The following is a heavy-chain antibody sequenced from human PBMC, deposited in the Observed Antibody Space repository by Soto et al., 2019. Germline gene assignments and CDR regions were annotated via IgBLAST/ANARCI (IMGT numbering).Heavy chain of an antibody. V-gene: IGHV1-3*01. CDR1: GYTFTNYA. J-gene: IGHJ3*02. CDR3: ARSGSCTSTSCYGGFDI. D-gene: IGHD2-2*01. Sequence: QVQLVQSGAEVKKPGASVKVSCKTPGYTFTNYAIHWVRQAPGQRLEWMGWINAGDGNTKYSQKFQGRVTITRDTSASTAYMELSSLRSEDAAVYYCARSGSCTSTSCYGGFDIWGQGTMVTVSS. CDR2: INAGDGNT.